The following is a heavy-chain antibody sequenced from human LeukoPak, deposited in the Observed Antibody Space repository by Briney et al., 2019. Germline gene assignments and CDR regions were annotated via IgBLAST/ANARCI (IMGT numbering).Heavy chain of an antibody. CDR2: INTNTGNP. Sequence: EASVRVSCKASGYTFTIYAMNWVRQAPGQGLEWMGWINTNTGNPTYAQGFTGRFVFSLDTSVSTAYLQISSLKAEDTAVYYCAREEYFSIGGRENDYWGQGTLVTVSS. CDR3: AREEYFSIGGRENDY. CDR1: GYTFTIYA. V-gene: IGHV7-4-1*02. D-gene: IGHD2-2*01. J-gene: IGHJ1*01.